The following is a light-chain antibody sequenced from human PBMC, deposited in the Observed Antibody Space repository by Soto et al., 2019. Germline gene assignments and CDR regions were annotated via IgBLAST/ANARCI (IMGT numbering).Light chain of an antibody. CDR3: QQYGSSPGT. Sequence: EIVLTQSPGTLSLSPGERATLSCRASQSVSIYLAWYQQKPGQAPRLLISGASSRATGTPDRFSGSGSGTDFTLTISRLEPEDFAVYYCQQYGSSPGTFGGGTKVDIK. CDR1: QSVSIY. J-gene: IGKJ4*01. CDR2: GAS. V-gene: IGKV3-20*01.